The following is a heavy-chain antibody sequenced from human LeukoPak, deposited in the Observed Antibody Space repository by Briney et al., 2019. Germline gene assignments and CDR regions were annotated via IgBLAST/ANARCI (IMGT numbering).Heavy chain of an antibody. D-gene: IGHD6-19*01. J-gene: IGHJ3*02. Sequence: AETLSLTGTVSGGSISSSSYYWGWILQPPGKGLEWIGSIYYSGSTYYNPSLKSRVTISVDTSKNQFSLKLSSVTAADTAVYYCARDSYISGWYVGGDAFDIWGQGTMVTVSS. V-gene: IGHV4-39*07. CDR3: ARDSYISGWYVGGDAFDI. CDR2: IYYSGST. CDR1: GGSISSSSYY.